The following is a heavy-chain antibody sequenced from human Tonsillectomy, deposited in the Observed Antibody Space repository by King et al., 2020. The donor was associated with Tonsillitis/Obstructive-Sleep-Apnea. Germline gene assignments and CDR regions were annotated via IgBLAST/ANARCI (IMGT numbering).Heavy chain of an antibody. V-gene: IGHV1-46*01. CDR2: INPSGGST. CDR3: ARGNFDWLRAYPDY. CDR1: GYTFTNYY. D-gene: IGHD3-9*01. Sequence: QLVQSGAEVKKPGASVKVSCKASGYTFTNYYMHWVRQAPGQGLEWMGIINPSGGSTTYALKFQGRVTMTRDTSTSTVYMELSSLRSEDTAVYFCARGNFDWLRAYPDYWGQGTLVTVSS. J-gene: IGHJ4*02.